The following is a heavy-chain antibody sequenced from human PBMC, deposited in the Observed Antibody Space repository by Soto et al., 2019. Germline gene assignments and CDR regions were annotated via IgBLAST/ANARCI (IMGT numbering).Heavy chain of an antibody. CDR3: ARACSRKSCYDGFDY. Sequence: TETPSLTCTVSGGSISSYYWSWIRQPAGKGLERSGRIYTIVITNDNPSLKSRVTMSVDTSKNQFSLKLSSVTAADTAVYYCARACSRKSCYDGFDYWGQGTLGTVSS. J-gene: IGHJ4*02. D-gene: IGHD2-2*01. V-gene: IGHV4-4*07. CDR1: GGSISSYY. CDR2: IYTIVIT.